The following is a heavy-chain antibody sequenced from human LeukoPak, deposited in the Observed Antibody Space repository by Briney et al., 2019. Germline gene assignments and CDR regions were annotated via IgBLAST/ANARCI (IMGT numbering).Heavy chain of an antibody. CDR1: GGSFSGYY. V-gene: IGHV4-34*01. CDR3: ARGHYYYYYYMDV. J-gene: IGHJ6*03. CDR2: INHSGST. Sequence: SETLSLTCAVYGGSFSGYYWSWIRQPPGKGMEWIGEINHSGSTNYNPSLKSRVTISVDTSKNQFSLKLSSVTAADTAVYYCARGHYYYYYYMDVWGKGTTVTVSS.